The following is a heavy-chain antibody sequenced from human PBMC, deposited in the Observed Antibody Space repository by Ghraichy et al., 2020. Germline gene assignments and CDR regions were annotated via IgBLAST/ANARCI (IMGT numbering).Heavy chain of an antibody. J-gene: IGHJ6*02. D-gene: IGHD3-3*01. CDR1: GFTFSSYS. CDR2: ISSSSSTI. V-gene: IGHV3-48*01. Sequence: GGSLRLSCAASGFTFSSYSMNWVRQAPGKGLEWVSYISSSSSTIYYADSVKGRFTISRDNAKNSLYLQMNSLRAEDTAVYYCARDGHWSGYLPNPNYYYYYGMDVWGQGTTVTVSS. CDR3: ARDGHWSGYLPNPNYYYYYGMDV.